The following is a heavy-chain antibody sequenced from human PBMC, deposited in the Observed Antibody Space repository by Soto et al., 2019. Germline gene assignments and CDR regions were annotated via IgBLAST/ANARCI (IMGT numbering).Heavy chain of an antibody. CDR2: ISYPGTT. V-gene: IGHV4-61*01. CDR3: AIELSDDLNSFAAFES. J-gene: IGHJ3*02. D-gene: IGHD1-1*01. CDR1: GGSVRSGSHY. Sequence: SATLSLTCAVPGGSVRSGSHYWSWIRQPPGGGLEWIAYISYPGTTYYNPSLKSRVTISIYMSKNQPSLRLGSVTAADTAVYYGAIELSDDLNSFAAFESCGQGTKFT.